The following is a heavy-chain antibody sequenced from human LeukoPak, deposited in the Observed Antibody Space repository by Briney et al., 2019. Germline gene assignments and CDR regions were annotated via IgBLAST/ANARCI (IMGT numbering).Heavy chain of an antibody. V-gene: IGHV3-53*01. D-gene: IGHD3-22*01. Sequence: TGGSLRLSCAASGFTVSSNYMSWVRQAPGKGLECVSVVYRSRSTFYADAVKGRFTISRDNSKNTLYPQMNSLRVEDTAVYYCAKDGAYGGITMIVVVIPYYFDYWGQGTLVTVSS. CDR2: VYRSRST. CDR1: GFTVSSNY. CDR3: AKDGAYGGITMIVVVIPYYFDY. J-gene: IGHJ4*02.